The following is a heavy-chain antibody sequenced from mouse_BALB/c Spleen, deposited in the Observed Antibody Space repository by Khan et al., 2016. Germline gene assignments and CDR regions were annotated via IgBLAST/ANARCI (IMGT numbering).Heavy chain of an antibody. CDR2: INTYTGEP. CDR3: ARYRYYYGSSKYFDV. Sequence: QIQLVQSGHELKKPGETVKISCKASGYTFTNYGMNWVKQAPGMDLKWMGWINTYTGEPTYADDFKGRFAFSLETSASTAYLQINNLRNEDTATYVCARYRYYYGSSKYFDVWGAGTTVTVSS. D-gene: IGHD1-1*01. CDR1: GYTFTNYG. J-gene: IGHJ1*01. V-gene: IGHV9-3-1*01.